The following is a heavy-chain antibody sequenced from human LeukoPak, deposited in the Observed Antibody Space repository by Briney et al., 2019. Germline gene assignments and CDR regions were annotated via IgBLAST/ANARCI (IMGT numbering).Heavy chain of an antibody. J-gene: IGHJ4*02. D-gene: IGHD3-16*02. CDR2: IYHSGST. V-gene: IGHV4-30-2*01. Sequence: SETLSLTCAVSGGSISSGGYSWSWIRQPPGKGLEWIGYIYHSGSTYYNPSLKSRVTISVDRSKNQFSLKLSSVTAADTAVYYCARAGGGLGELSLFDYWGQGTLVTVSS. CDR1: GGSISSGGYS. CDR3: ARAGGGLGELSLFDY.